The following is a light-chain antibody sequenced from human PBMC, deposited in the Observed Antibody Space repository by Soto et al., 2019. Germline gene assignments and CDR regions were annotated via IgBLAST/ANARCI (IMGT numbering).Light chain of an antibody. CDR3: QQYNNWPRT. CDR2: VAS. J-gene: IGKJ1*01. V-gene: IGKV3-15*01. Sequence: EIVMTQSPATRSVGPGERATLSSRASQIVSSRLAWYQQKPGQAPRLLIHVASTRATDTPARFSGSASGTELTLTISSLQSEDFAVYYCQQYNNWPRTFGQGTKVDIK. CDR1: QIVSSR.